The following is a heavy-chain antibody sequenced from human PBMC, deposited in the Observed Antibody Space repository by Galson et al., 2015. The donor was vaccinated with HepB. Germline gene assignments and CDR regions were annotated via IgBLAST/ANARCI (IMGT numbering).Heavy chain of an antibody. D-gene: IGHD3-22*01. CDR2: MYYSGST. CDR1: GGSISSSSYY. V-gene: IGHV4-39*01. Sequence: SETLSLTCTVSGGSISSSSYYWGWIRQPPGKGLEWIGSMYYSGSTYYNPSLKSRVTISVDTSKKQFSLKLSSVTAADTAVYYCGSSYYDTSGGYYYYGMGVWGQGTTVTVSS. CDR3: GSSYYDTSGGYYYYGMGV. J-gene: IGHJ6*02.